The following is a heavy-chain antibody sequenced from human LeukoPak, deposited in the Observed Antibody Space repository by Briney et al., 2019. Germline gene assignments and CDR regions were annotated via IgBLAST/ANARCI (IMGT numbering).Heavy chain of an antibody. D-gene: IGHD5-24*01. CDR3: ARVGGYNPFGY. Sequence: ASETLSLTCAVYGGSFSGYYWSWIRQPPGKGLEWIGEINHSGSTNYNPSLKSRVTISVDTSKNQFSLKLSSVTAADTAVYYCARVGGYNPFGYWGQGTLVTVSS. J-gene: IGHJ4*02. V-gene: IGHV4-34*01. CDR1: GGSFSGYY. CDR2: INHSGST.